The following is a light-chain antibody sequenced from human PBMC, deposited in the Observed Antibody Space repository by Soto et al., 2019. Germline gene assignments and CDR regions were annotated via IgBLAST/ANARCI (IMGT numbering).Light chain of an antibody. CDR1: QSVNSRY. Sequence: EIVLTQSPGTLSLSPGERATLSCRASQSVNSRYLAWYQQKPGQAPRFLIYGASSRATGIPGRFNGSGSGTGFTLTISRLEPEDFAVYYCQQYGSSPPITFGQGTRLEIK. CDR2: GAS. V-gene: IGKV3-20*01. CDR3: QQYGSSPPIT. J-gene: IGKJ5*01.